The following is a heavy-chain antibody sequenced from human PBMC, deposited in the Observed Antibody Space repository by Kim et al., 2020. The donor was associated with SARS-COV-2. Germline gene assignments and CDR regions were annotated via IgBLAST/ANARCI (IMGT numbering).Heavy chain of an antibody. Sequence: SETLSLTCTVSGGSISSSSYYWGWIRQPPGKGLEWIGRVYYSGSTYYNPSLKSRVTISVDTSKNQFSLKLSSVTAADTAVYYCATSRLPGHFDPWGQGTLVTVSS. CDR2: VYYSGST. CDR1: GGSISSSSYY. J-gene: IGHJ5*02. V-gene: IGHV4-39*01. D-gene: IGHD2-21*02. CDR3: ATSRLPGHFDP.